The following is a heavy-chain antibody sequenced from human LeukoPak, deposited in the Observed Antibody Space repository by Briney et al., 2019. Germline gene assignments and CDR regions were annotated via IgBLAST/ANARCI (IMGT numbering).Heavy chain of an antibody. CDR3: ARDSPDCGSTTCYKDWFDP. CDR1: GGSISSGTYY. V-gene: IGHV4-39*07. Sequence: SETLSLTCTVSGGSISSGTYYWGWIRQPPGKGLQWIGSVYYSGSTYYNPSLQSRVTISVDTSKDHFSLKLSSVTAADTAVYYCARDSPDCGSTTCYKDWFDPWGQGTLVTVSS. CDR2: VYYSGST. J-gene: IGHJ5*02. D-gene: IGHD2-2*02.